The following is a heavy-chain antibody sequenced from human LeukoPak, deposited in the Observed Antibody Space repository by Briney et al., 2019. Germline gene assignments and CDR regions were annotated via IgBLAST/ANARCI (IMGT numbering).Heavy chain of an antibody. CDR3: ARGGPFPSSSSSREYYLDY. V-gene: IGHV1-18*01. CDR2: RSIYNGNT. CDR1: GYDFINYG. J-gene: IGHJ4*02. D-gene: IGHD6-6*01. Sequence: DSVKVSCKASGYDFINYGISWVRQAPGQGLEWMGWRSIYNGNTDYKLQGRVTMTTDTSTSTAYMELRSLRSDDTAVYNCARGGPFPSSSSSREYYLDYWGQGTLVTVSS.